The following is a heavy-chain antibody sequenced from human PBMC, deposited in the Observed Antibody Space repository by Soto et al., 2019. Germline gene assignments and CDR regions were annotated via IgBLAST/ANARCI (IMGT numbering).Heavy chain of an antibody. CDR2: ISGSGGST. V-gene: IGHV3-23*01. J-gene: IGHJ4*02. CDR1: GFTFSSYA. CDR3: VKDVYGSGSYYFDY. Sequence: GGSLRLSCAASGFTFSSYAMSWVRQAPGKGLEWVSAISGSGGSTYYADSVKGRFTISRDNSKNTLYLQMNSLRAEDTAVYYCVKDVYGSGSYYFDYWGQGTLVTVSS. D-gene: IGHD3-10*01.